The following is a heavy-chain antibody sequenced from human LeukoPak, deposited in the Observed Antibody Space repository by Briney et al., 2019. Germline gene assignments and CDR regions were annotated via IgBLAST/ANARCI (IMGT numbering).Heavy chain of an antibody. CDR1: GGSISSYY. CDR2: INCLGST. D-gene: IGHD6-19*01. Sequence: SETLSLTCTVSGGSISSYYWSWLRQPPGKGLEWIGYINCLGSTNYNPSLKSRVTISVATSKNQFSLKLTSVTAADTAVYYCARGSGWNNYFDFWGQGTLVTVSS. CDR3: ARGSGWNNYFDF. J-gene: IGHJ4*02. V-gene: IGHV4-59*08.